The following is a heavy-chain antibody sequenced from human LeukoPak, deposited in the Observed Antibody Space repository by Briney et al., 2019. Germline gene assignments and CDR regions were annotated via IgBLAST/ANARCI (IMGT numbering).Heavy chain of an antibody. J-gene: IGHJ6*02. CDR2: IIPILGIA. CDR3: ATRYCSGGSCPNRPYYYGMDV. Sequence: GSSVKVSCKASGGTFSSYTISWVRQAPGQGLEWMGRIIPILGIANYAQKFQGRVTITADKSTSTAYMEPSSLRSEDTAVYYCATRYCSGGSCPNRPYYYGMDVWGQGTTVTVSS. V-gene: IGHV1-69*02. CDR1: GGTFSSYT. D-gene: IGHD2-15*01.